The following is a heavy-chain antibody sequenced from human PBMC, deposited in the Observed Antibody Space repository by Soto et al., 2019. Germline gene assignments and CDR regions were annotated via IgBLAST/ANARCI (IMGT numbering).Heavy chain of an antibody. J-gene: IGHJ6*02. CDR1: GFTFSSYG. V-gene: IGHV3-30*18. CDR3: AKDRPHYYGSGGGMDV. CDR2: ISYDGSNK. Sequence: ESGGGVVQPGRSLRLSCAASGFTFSSYGMHWVRQAPGKGLEWVAVISYDGSNKYYADSVKGRFTISRDNSKNTLYLQMNSLRAEDTGVYYCAKDRPHYYGSGGGMDVWGQGTTVTVSS. D-gene: IGHD3-10*01.